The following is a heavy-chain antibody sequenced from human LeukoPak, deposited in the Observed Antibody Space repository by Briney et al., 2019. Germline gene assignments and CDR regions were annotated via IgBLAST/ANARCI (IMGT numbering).Heavy chain of an antibody. D-gene: IGHD1-14*01. Sequence: GGSLRLSCAASGFTFSNYAMSWVRQAPGKGLEWVSGISGGGGRTYYADSVKGRFTISRDNSKNTLYLQMNSLRAEDTAAYFCAKHPASIRTFDYWGRGTLVTVSS. CDR3: AKHPASIRTFDY. CDR2: ISGGGGRT. V-gene: IGHV3-23*01. CDR1: GFTFSNYA. J-gene: IGHJ4*02.